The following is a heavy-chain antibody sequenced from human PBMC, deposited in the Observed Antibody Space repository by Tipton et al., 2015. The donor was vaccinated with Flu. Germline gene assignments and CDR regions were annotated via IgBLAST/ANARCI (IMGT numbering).Heavy chain of an antibody. Sequence: TLSLTCAVSGYSISRGYYWGWIRQPPGKGLEWIGSIYHNGDIHFNPSLKSQVSISVDASNNRFSRSLTSVTAAGTAVYYCARAEIGDFDYWGQGTLDTVSS. D-gene: IGHD2/OR15-2a*01. CDR1: GYSISRGYY. J-gene: IGHJ4*02. CDR3: ARAEIGDFDY. CDR2: IYHNGDI. V-gene: IGHV4-38-2*01.